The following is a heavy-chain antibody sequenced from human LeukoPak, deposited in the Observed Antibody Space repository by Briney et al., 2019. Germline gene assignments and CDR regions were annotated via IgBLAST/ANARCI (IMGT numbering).Heavy chain of an antibody. CDR2: IYYSGST. Sequence: PSETLSLTCTVSGGSISSYYWSWIRQPPGKGLEWIGYIYYSGSTNYNPSLKSRVTISVDTSKNQFSLKLSSVTAADTAVYYCARSYYDSKGIRFDPWGQGTLVTVSS. CDR3: ARSYYDSKGIRFDP. D-gene: IGHD3-22*01. V-gene: IGHV4-59*01. CDR1: GGSISSYY. J-gene: IGHJ5*02.